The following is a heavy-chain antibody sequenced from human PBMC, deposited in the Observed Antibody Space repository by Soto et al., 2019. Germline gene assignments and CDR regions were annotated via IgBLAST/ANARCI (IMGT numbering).Heavy chain of an antibody. V-gene: IGHV3-15*05. J-gene: IGHJ5*02. D-gene: IGHD3-16*01. Sequence: PGGSVGLSCAASGVTFSSAWMSWVRQAPGKGLEWVGRIKSKTDGGTTDYAAPVKGRFTISRDNAKDTLYLQLNSLRVEDTAVYYCARGMSARYGFGDPCGQGTLVTV. CDR2: IKSKTDGGTT. CDR3: ARGMSARYGFGDP. CDR1: GVTFSSAW.